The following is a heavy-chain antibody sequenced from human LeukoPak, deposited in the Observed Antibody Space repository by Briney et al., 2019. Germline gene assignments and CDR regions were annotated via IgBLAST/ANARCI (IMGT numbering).Heavy chain of an antibody. V-gene: IGHV1-2*02. Sequence: ASVKVSCKASGYTFTGYYIHWVRQAPGQGLEWMGWINPYGGGTNFAQKLQARVTMTRDTSISTAYMELTRLTSDDTALYFCARDRDTSGYYRDAFDIWGQGTTVTVSS. J-gene: IGHJ3*02. CDR3: ARDRDTSGYYRDAFDI. CDR1: GYTFTGYY. D-gene: IGHD5-12*01. CDR2: INPYGGGT.